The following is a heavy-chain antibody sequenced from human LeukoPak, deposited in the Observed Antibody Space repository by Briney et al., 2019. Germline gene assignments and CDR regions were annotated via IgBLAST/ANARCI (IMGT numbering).Heavy chain of an antibody. J-gene: IGHJ5*02. CDR1: GFTFSSYW. V-gene: IGHV3-7*01. CDR3: ARVGYSYGYGNWFDP. Sequence: GGSLRLSCAASGFTFSSYWMSWVRQAPGKGLEWVANIKQDGSETYYVDSVKGRFTISRDNTKNSLYLQMNSLRAEDTAVYYCARVGYSYGYGNWFDPWGQGTLVTVSS. D-gene: IGHD5-18*01. CDR2: IKQDGSET.